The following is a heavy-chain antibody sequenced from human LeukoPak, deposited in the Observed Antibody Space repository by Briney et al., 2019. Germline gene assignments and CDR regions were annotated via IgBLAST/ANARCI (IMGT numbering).Heavy chain of an antibody. CDR1: GFTFSSYE. Sequence: PGGSLRLSCAASGFTFSSYEMNWVRQAPGKGLEWVSYISSSGSTIYYADSVKGRFTISRDNAKNSLYLQMNSLRAEDKAVYYCAVAAAGTGEDWFDPWGQGTLVTVSS. D-gene: IGHD6-13*01. CDR2: ISSSGSTI. J-gene: IGHJ5*02. V-gene: IGHV3-48*03. CDR3: AVAAAGTGEDWFDP.